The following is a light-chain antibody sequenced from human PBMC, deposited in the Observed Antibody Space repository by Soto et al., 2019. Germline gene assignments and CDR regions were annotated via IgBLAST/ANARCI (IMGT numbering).Light chain of an antibody. CDR2: AAS. Sequence: DTQMTQSPSSLSASVGDRVTITCRASQSISNYLNWYQLKPGKAPKVLIYAASTLQSGVPSRFSGSGSGTDFTLSINSLQPEDFATYYCQQSYSLPRTFGGGTKVEIK. CDR3: QQSYSLPRT. CDR1: QSISNY. V-gene: IGKV1-39*01. J-gene: IGKJ4*01.